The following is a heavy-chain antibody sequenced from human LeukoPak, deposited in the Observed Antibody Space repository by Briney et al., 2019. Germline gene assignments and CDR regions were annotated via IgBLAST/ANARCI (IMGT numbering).Heavy chain of an antibody. D-gene: IGHD2-2*01. CDR3: ASSADIVVVPAAKQ. Sequence: SVKVSCKASGGTFTSYTISWVRQAPGQGLEWMGRIIPILGIANYAQKFQGRVTITADKSTSTAYMELSSLRSEDTAVYYCASSADIVVVPAAKQWGQGTLVTVSS. V-gene: IGHV1-69*02. CDR2: IIPILGIA. CDR1: GGTFTSYT. J-gene: IGHJ4*02.